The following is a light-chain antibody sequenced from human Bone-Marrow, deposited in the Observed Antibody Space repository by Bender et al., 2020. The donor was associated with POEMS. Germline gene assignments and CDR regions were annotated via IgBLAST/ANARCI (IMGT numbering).Light chain of an antibody. CDR1: NSDIGAYNF. V-gene: IGLV2-23*02. J-gene: IGLJ3*02. CDR2: DVT. Sequence: QSALTQPASVSGSPGQSITISCTGSNSDIGAYNFVSWYQQYPGKLPKLLIYDVTIRPSGVSDRFSGCRSANTASLTISGLQAEDEADYYCSSFAGLSTLLFGGGTKVTVL. CDR3: SSFAGLSTLL.